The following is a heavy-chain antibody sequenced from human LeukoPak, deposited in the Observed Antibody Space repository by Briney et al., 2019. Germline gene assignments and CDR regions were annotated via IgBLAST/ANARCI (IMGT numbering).Heavy chain of an antibody. J-gene: IGHJ4*02. CDR2: IIPTFGTA. CDR1: GGTFSSYA. D-gene: IGHD3-22*01. Sequence: SVKVSCKASGGTFSSYAISWVRQAPGQGLEWMGGIIPTFGTANYAQKFQGRVTITADESTSTAYMELSSLRSEDTAVYYCARDYYDSSGYYYYFDYWGQGTLVTVSS. V-gene: IGHV1-69*13. CDR3: ARDYYDSSGYYYYFDY.